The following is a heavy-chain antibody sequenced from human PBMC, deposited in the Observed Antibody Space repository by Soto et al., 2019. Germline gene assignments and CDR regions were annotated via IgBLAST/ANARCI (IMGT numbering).Heavy chain of an antibody. Sequence: QVQLQQSGPGLVKPSQTLSLTCAISGDSVSSNSAAWNWIRPSPSRGLEWLGRTYYRSKWYNDYPVSVKSRITLNPDTYKNHFSLQLNSVTPKYTAVYYCAREGDLETPGTCLHYVGQGTRVTVSS. D-gene: IGHD6-13*01. V-gene: IGHV6-1*01. CDR1: GDSVSSNSAA. CDR3: AREGDLETPGTCLHY. CDR2: TYYRSKWYN. J-gene: IGHJ4*02.